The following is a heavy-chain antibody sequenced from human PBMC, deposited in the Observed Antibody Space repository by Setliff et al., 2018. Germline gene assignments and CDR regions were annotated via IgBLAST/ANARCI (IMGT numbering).Heavy chain of an antibody. J-gene: IGHJ2*01. D-gene: IGHD2-21*01. V-gene: IGHV4-34*01. Sequence: LSLTCAVYGGSFSGYQWSWIRQPPGKGLEWIGEINHSGSTNYNPSHKSRVSISVEKSKNQFSLKLTSVTAADTAVYYCARAQVVFAISAPVWYFEVWGRGTQVTVSS. CDR3: ARAQVVFAISAPVWYFEV. CDR1: GGSFSGYQ. CDR2: INHSGST.